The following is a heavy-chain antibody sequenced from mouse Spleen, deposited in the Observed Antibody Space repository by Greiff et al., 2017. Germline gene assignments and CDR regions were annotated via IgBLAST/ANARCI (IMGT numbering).Heavy chain of an antibody. J-gene: IGHJ4*01. V-gene: IGHV1S81*02. D-gene: IGHD2-1*01. CDR3: ARGYGNYEDYAMDY. CDR2: INPSNGRT. CDR1: GYTFTSYW. Sequence: VQLQQPGAELVKPGASVKLSCKASGYTFTSYWMHWVKQRPGQGLEWIGEINPSNGRTNYNEKFKSKATLTVDKSSSTAYMQLSSLTSEDSAVYYCARGYGNYEDYAMDYWGQGTSVTVSS.